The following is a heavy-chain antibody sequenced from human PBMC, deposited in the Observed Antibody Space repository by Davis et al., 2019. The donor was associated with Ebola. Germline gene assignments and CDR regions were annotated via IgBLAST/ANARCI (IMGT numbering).Heavy chain of an antibody. J-gene: IGHJ5*02. D-gene: IGHD1-7*01. CDR1: GGSISRYY. CDR3: ARDELRGWFDP. CDR2: IYYSGST. V-gene: IGHV4-59*01. Sequence: SETLSLTCTVSGGSISRYYWSWIRQPPGKGLEWIGYIYYSGSTNYNPSLKSRVTISVDTSKNQFSLKLSSVTAADTAVYYCARDELRGWFDPWGQGTLVTVSS.